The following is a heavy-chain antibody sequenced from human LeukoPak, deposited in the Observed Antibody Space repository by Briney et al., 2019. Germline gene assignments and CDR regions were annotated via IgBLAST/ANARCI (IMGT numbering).Heavy chain of an antibody. V-gene: IGHV7-4-1*02. CDR1: GYTFTSYA. CDR2: INTNTGNP. D-gene: IGHD5-12*01. CDR3: ARGGSGGYDSFGFDY. Sequence: ASVKVSCKASGYTFTSYAMNWVRQAPGQGLEWMGWINTNTGNPTYAQGFTGRFAFSLDTSVSTAYLQISSLKAEDTAVYYCARGGSGGYDSFGFDYWGQGTLVTVSS. J-gene: IGHJ4*02.